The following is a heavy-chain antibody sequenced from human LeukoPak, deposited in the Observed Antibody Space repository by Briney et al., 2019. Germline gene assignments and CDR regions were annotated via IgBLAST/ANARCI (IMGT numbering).Heavy chain of an antibody. D-gene: IGHD5-24*01. V-gene: IGHV4-59*01. CDR3: AKSFSETERAIITAY. CDR1: GGSISSNF. CDR2: IYNSGTT. Sequence: PSETLSLTCTVSGGSISSNFWSWIRQPPGKGLEYLWYIYNSGTTNYNPSLKSRVTISVDTSKNQFSLKLSSVTAADTAIYYCAKSFSETERAIITAYWGQGTLVTVSS. J-gene: IGHJ4*02.